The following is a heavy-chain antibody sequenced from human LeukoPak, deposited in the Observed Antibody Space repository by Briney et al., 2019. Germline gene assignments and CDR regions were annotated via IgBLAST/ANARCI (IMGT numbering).Heavy chain of an antibody. J-gene: IGHJ4*02. Sequence: SETLSLTCTVSGGSIISSSYYWGWIRQPPGKGLEWIGSIYYSGSTYYNPSLKSRVTISVDTSKNQFSLKLSSVTAADTAVYYCATPNYGVCSVDYWSQGTLVTVSS. D-gene: IGHD2-21*02. CDR2: IYYSGST. CDR1: GGSIISSSYY. V-gene: IGHV4-39*01. CDR3: ATPNYGVCSVDY.